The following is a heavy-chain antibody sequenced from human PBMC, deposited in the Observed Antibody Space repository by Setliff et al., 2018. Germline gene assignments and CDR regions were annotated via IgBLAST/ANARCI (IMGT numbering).Heavy chain of an antibody. CDR3: ALEYSNSSPTVYYYMDV. CDR2: IIPLFETT. CDR1: GGTFSSYA. D-gene: IGHD6-6*01. J-gene: IGHJ6*03. Sequence: SVKVSCKASGGTFSSYAISWVRQAPGQGLEWMGRIIPLFETTNYVEKFQGRVTITADKSTSTAYMELGRLTSEDTAVYYCALEYSNSSPTVYYYMDVWGKGTTVTVSS. V-gene: IGHV1-69*06.